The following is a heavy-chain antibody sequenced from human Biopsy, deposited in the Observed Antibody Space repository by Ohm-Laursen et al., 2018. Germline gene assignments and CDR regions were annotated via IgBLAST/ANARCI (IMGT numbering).Heavy chain of an antibody. D-gene: IGHD6-13*01. V-gene: IGHV2-70*11. CDR3: ARTPILIVSAGLVYRHRRHLQGMDV. J-gene: IGHJ6*02. Sequence: PTQTLMLTCSFSGFSLSACGMCVSWIRQAPGKALEWLARVDWDDYMDYSASLQTKLSISKDTSNDQVVLTVNNVDPADTPTYYCARTPILIVSAGLVYRHRRHLQGMDVWGQGITVTVS. CDR2: VDWDDYM. CDR1: GFSLSACGMC.